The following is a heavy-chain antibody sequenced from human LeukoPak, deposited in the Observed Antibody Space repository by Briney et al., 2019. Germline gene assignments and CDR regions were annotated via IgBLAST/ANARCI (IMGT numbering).Heavy chain of an antibody. CDR2: IFPSGGEI. CDR1: GFTFSSYE. J-gene: IGHJ4*02. V-gene: IGHV3-23*01. CDR3: ATYRQVLLPFES. D-gene: IGHD2-8*02. Sequence: PGGSLRLSCAASGFTFSSYEMNWVRQAPGKGLERVSSIFPSGGEIHYADSVRGRFTISRDNSKSTLSLQMNSLRAEDTAIYYCATYRQVLLPFESWGQGTLVTVSS.